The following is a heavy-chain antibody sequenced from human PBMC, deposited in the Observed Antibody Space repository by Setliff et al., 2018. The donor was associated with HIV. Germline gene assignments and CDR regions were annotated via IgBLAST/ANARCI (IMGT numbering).Heavy chain of an antibody. CDR1: GGSFSDYY. D-gene: IGHD3-22*01. V-gene: IGHV4-34*01. CDR3: ARENGWLFGWFDP. CDR2: INHRGST. Sequence: ASETLSLTCAVYGGSFSDYYWTWIRQSPGKGLEWIGEINHRGSTNYNPSLKSRVTVSGDTSKNQFSLKLTSVTAADTAIYYCARENGWLFGWFDPRGQGTPVTVSS. J-gene: IGHJ5*02.